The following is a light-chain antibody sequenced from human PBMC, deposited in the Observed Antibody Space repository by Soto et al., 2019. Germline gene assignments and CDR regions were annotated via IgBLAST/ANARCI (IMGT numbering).Light chain of an antibody. CDR2: DVS. J-gene: IGLJ3*02. CDR1: SCDVGGYNY. Sequence: QSALTQPRSVSGSPGQSVTISCTGTSCDVGGYNYVSWYQQHPGKAPKLMIYDVSKRPSGVPDRFSGSKSGNTASLTISGLQAEDEADYYCCSYAGSYTWVFGGGTKLTVL. CDR3: CSYAGSYTWV. V-gene: IGLV2-11*01.